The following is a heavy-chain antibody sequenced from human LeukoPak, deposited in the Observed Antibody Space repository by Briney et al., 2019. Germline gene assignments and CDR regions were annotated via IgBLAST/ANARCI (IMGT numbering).Heavy chain of an antibody. CDR2: IYYSGST. CDR3: ARLGDSSGWYHY. CDR1: GGSISSSSYY. V-gene: IGHV4-39*01. D-gene: IGHD6-19*01. J-gene: IGHJ4*02. Sequence: SETLFLTCTVSGGSISSSSYYWGWIRQPPGKGLEWIGSIYYSGSTYYTPSLKSRVTISVDTSKNQFSLKLSSVTAADTAVYYCARLGDSSGWYHYWGQGTLVTVSS.